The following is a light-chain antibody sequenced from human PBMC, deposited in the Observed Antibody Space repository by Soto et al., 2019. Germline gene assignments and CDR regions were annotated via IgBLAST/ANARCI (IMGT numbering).Light chain of an antibody. J-gene: IGKJ1*01. CDR3: LQDYTYPWT. CDR1: QDIGND. Sequence: IQMTQSPSSLSASVRDRVTITCRASQDIGNDLGWYQQKPGKAPNLLIYAASSLRSGVPSRFSGSGSGTHFTLTINSLQAEESATYFCLQDYTYPWTFGQGTKVEIK. CDR2: AAS. V-gene: IGKV1-6*02.